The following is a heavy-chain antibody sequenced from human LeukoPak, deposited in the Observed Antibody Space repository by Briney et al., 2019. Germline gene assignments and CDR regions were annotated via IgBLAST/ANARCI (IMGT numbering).Heavy chain of an antibody. J-gene: IGHJ3*02. CDR1: GYTFTVYY. CDR3: AREGGTGRAFDI. Sequence: ASVKVSCKASGYTFTVYYMHWVRQAPGQGLEWMGRINPNSGGTNYAQKFQGRVTMTRDTSISTAYMELSRLRSDGTAVYYCAREGGTGRAFDIWGQGTMVTVSS. D-gene: IGHD1-1*01. V-gene: IGHV1-2*06. CDR2: INPNSGGT.